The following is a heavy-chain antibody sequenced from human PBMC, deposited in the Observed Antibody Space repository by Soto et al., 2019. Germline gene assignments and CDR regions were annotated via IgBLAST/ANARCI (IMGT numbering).Heavy chain of an antibody. D-gene: IGHD2-15*01. J-gene: IGHJ4*02. CDR3: ARGFSQNCSGGSCYFY. CDR1: GYTFTGYA. V-gene: IGHV1-3*01. CDR2: INAGNGNT. Sequence: ASVKVSCKASGYTFTGYAMHWVRQAPGQRFEWMGWINAGNGNTKYSQKFQGRVTITRDTSASTAYMELSSLRSEDTAVYYCARGFSQNCSGGSCYFYWGQGTLVTVSS.